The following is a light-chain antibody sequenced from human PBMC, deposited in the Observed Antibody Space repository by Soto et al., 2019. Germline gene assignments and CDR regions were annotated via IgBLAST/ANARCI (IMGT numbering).Light chain of an antibody. CDR1: SSDVGSYNL. V-gene: IGLV2-23*02. Sequence: QSALTQPASVSGSPGQSITISCTGTSSDVGSYNLVSWYQQHPGKAPKLMIYEASKRPSGVSNRFSGSDPGNTASLTISGLQAEDEADYYCCSYAGSGTFVAFGGGTKLTVL. J-gene: IGLJ2*01. CDR2: EAS. CDR3: CSYAGSGTFVA.